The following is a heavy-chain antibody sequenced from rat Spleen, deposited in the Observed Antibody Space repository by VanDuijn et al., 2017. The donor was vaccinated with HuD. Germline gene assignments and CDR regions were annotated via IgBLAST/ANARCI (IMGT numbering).Heavy chain of an antibody. D-gene: IGHD1-9*01. CDR2: LSYDGATT. V-gene: IGHV5-22*01. CDR1: GFTFSDYY. CDR3: ARQDYGYNYPGFAY. J-gene: IGHJ2*01. Sequence: EVQLVESGGGLVQPGRSLRLSCVASGFTFSDYYMAWVRQAPTRGLEWVATLSYDGATTYYRDSVKGRFTISRDNAKSTLYLQMNSLRSEDTATYYCARQDYGYNYPGFAYWGQGVMVTVSS.